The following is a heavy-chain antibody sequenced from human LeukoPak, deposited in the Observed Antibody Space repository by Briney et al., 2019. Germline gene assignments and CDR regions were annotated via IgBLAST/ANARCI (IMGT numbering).Heavy chain of an antibody. Sequence: PGGSLRLSCAASGFTFSSYAMSWVRQAPGKGLEWVSASGSGGSTYYADSVKGRFTISRDNSKNTLYLQMNSLRAEDTAVYYCAKVTYGSGTYGAFDYWGQGTLVTVSS. D-gene: IGHD3-10*01. CDR2: SGSGGST. CDR3: AKVTYGSGTYGAFDY. V-gene: IGHV3-23*01. J-gene: IGHJ4*02. CDR1: GFTFSSYA.